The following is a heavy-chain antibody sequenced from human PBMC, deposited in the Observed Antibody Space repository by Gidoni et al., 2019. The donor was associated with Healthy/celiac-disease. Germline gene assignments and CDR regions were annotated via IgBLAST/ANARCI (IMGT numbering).Heavy chain of an antibody. Sequence: EVQLVESGGGLVKPGGSLRLSCAASGFTFSSYSMNWVRQAPGKGLEWVSSISSSSSYIYYADSVKGRFTISRDNAKNSLYLQMNSLRAEDTAVYYCARDSVGAAADSTPLGYWGQGTLVTVSS. J-gene: IGHJ4*02. CDR3: ARDSVGAAADSTPLGY. D-gene: IGHD6-13*01. CDR1: GFTFSSYS. CDR2: ISSSSSYI. V-gene: IGHV3-21*01.